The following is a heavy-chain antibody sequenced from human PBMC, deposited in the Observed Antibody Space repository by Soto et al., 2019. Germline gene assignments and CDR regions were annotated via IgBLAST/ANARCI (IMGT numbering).Heavy chain of an antibody. CDR3: AGRDTAIAYYGMDV. D-gene: IGHD5-18*01. Sequence: SETLSLTCAVSGGSISSSNCWSWLRQPPGKGLEWIGEIYHSGSTNYNPSLKSRVTISVDKSKNQFSLKLSSVTAADTAVYYCAGRDTAIAYYGMDVWGQGTTVT. J-gene: IGHJ6*02. CDR2: IYHSGST. V-gene: IGHV4-4*02. CDR1: GGSISSSNC.